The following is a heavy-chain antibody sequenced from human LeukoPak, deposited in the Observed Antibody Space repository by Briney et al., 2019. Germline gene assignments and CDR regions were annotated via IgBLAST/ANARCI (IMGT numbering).Heavy chain of an antibody. CDR2: INHSGST. D-gene: IGHD3-3*01. Sequence: SETLSLTCAVYGGSFSGYYWSWIRQPPGKGLEWIGEINHSGSTNYNPSLKSRVTISVDTSKNQFSLKLSSVTAADTAVYYCARGGGRLRFLEWLLGGYYLDYWGQGTLVTVSS. CDR1: GGSFSGYY. J-gene: IGHJ4*02. V-gene: IGHV4-34*01. CDR3: ARGGGRLRFLEWLLGGYYLDY.